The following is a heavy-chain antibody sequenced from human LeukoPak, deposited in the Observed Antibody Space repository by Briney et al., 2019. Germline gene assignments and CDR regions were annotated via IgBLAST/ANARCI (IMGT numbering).Heavy chain of an antibody. D-gene: IGHD3-10*01. Sequence: GGSLRLSCAASGFTFSSYWMSWVRQAPGKGLEWVANIKQDGTENYYVDSVKGRFTISRDNAKNSLYLQMNSLRVEDTALYYCARQGIYFRSADSWGQGTLVTVSS. J-gene: IGHJ4*02. CDR2: IKQDGTEN. CDR3: ARQGIYFRSADS. CDR1: GFTFSSYW. V-gene: IGHV3-7*05.